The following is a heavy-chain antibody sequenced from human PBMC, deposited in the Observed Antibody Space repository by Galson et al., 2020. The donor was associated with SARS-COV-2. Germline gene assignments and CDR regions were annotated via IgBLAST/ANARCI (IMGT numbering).Heavy chain of an antibody. D-gene: IGHD2-15*01. CDR2: IYYSGST. V-gene: IGHV4-59*13. J-gene: IGHJ6*02. CDR1: GGSISSYY. CDR3: ARDLGSPPYYYYGMDV. Sequence: SETLSLTCTVSGGSISSYYWSWIRQPPGKGLEWIGYIYYSGSTNYNPSLKNRVTISVDTSKNQFSLKLSSVTAADTAVYYCARDLGSPPYYYYGMDVWGQGTTVTVSS.